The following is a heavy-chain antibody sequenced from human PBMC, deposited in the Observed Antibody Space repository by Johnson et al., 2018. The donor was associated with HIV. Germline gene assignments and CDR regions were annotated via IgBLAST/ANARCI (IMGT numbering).Heavy chain of an antibody. J-gene: IGHJ3*02. CDR2: IKQDGSEK. Sequence: MMLVESGGGVVQTGRSLRLSCAASGFTFSSYAMHWVRQAPGKGLEWVANIKQDGSEKYYVDSVKGRFTISRDNAKNSLYLQMNSLRAEDTAVYYCAREFRYSSSPAHYAFDIWGQGTMVTVSS. D-gene: IGHD6-6*01. V-gene: IGHV3-7*03. CDR3: AREFRYSSSPAHYAFDI. CDR1: GFTFSSYA.